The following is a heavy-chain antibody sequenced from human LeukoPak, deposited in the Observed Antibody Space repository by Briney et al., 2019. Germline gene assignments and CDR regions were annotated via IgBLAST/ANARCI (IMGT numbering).Heavy chain of an antibody. J-gene: IGHJ5*02. D-gene: IGHD6-19*01. CDR1: GGSISSSSYY. CDR2: IYYSGST. V-gene: IGHV4-39*01. CDR3: VAGTSFYLDWFDP. Sequence: SETLSLTCTVSGGSISSSSYYWGWIRQPPGKGLEWIGSIYYSGSTYYNPSLKSRVTISVDTSKNQFSLKLSSVTAADTAVYYEVAGTSFYLDWFDPWGQGTLVTVSS.